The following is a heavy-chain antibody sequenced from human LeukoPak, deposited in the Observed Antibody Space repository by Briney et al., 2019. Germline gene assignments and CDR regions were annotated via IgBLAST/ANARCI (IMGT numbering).Heavy chain of an antibody. Sequence: GGSLRLSCAASGFTFDDYAMHWARQAPGKGLEWVSLISGDGGSTYYADSVKGRFTISRDNSKNSLYLQMNSLRTEDTALYYCAKSGILTGYYYNWFDPWGQGTLVTVSS. CDR2: ISGDGGST. J-gene: IGHJ5*02. CDR1: GFTFDDYA. CDR3: AKSGILTGYYYNWFDP. V-gene: IGHV3-43*02. D-gene: IGHD3-9*01.